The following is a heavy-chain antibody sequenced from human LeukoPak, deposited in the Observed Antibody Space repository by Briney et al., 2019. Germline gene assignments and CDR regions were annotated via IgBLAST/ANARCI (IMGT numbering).Heavy chain of an antibody. J-gene: IGHJ4*02. V-gene: IGHV4-34*01. Sequence: PSETLSLTCAVYGGSFSGYYWSWIRQPPGKGLEWIGEINHSGSTNYNPSLKSRVTISVDTSKNQFSLKLSSVTAADTAVYYCARGDGGSYYFLDYWGQGTLVTVSS. CDR1: GGSFSGYY. CDR3: ARGDGGSYYFLDY. CDR2: INHSGST. D-gene: IGHD1-26*01.